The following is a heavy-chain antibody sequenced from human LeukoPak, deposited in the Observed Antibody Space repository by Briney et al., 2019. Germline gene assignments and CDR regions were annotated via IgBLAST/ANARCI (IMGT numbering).Heavy chain of an antibody. V-gene: IGHV3-64D*06. D-gene: IGHD6-19*01. CDR2: INSHGGSI. J-gene: IGHJ6*02. Sequence: GGSLRLSCSASGFSFSTHAMHWVRQAPGKGLEYVSTINSHGGSIYYADSVRGRFTISRDDSKNTLSLQMSSLRPEDTALYYCVRSSGSLNYNYYGMDVWGQGTTITVSS. CDR3: VRSSGSLNYNYYGMDV. CDR1: GFSFSTHA.